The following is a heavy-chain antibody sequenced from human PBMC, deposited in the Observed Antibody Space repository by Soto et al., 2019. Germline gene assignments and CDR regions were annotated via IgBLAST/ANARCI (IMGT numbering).Heavy chain of an antibody. Sequence: QVQLVESGGTVVQPGRSLRLSCAASGFTFSSYALHWVRQAPGKGLEWVTLISYDASNKYYGNSVKGRFTISRDNSKXXXXXXXXXXXXXXXXXXXXXXXSGWGIDYWGQGTLVTVSS. CDR2: ISYDASNK. V-gene: IGHV3-30*03. CDR3: XXXSGWGIDY. J-gene: IGHJ4*02. D-gene: IGHD6-19*01. CDR1: GFTFSSYA.